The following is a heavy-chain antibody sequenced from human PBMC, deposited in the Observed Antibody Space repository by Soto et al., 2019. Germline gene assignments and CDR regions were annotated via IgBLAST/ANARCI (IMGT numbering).Heavy chain of an antibody. CDR2: IWYDGSNK. Sequence: PGGSLRLSCAASGFTFSSYGMHWVRQAPGKGLEWVAVIWYDGSNKYYADSVKGRFTISRDNSKNTLYLQMKSLRAEDTAVYYCEREVGGSSWSHDYYYYYGMDVWGHGTPVTVSS. CDR1: GFTFSSYG. J-gene: IGHJ6*02. CDR3: EREVGGSSWSHDYYYYYGMDV. V-gene: IGHV3-33*01. D-gene: IGHD6-13*01.